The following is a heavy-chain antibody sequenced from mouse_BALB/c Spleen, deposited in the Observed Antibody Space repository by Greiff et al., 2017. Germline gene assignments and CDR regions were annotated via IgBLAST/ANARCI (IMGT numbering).Heavy chain of an antibody. Sequence: QVQLQQSGAELVRPGSSVKISCKASGYAFSSYWMNWVKQRPGQGLEWIGQIYPGDGDTNYNGKFKGKATLTADKSSSTAYMQLSSLTSEDSAVYFCAHTTAKAMDYWGQGTSVTVSS. CDR2: IYPGDGDT. CDR1: GYAFSSYW. J-gene: IGHJ4*01. CDR3: AHTTAKAMDY. D-gene: IGHD1-2*01. V-gene: IGHV1-80*01.